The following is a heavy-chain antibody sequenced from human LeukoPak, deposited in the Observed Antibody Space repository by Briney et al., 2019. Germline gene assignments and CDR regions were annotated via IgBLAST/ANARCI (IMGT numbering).Heavy chain of an antibody. V-gene: IGHV3-48*01. CDR1: GFTFSSYS. Sequence: GGSLRLSCAASGFTFSSYSMNWVRQAPGKGLEWVSYISSSSSTIYYADSVKGRFTISRDNAKNSLYLQMNSLRAEDTAVYYCATGGQLYGSGTFYRRPFDYWGQGTLVTVSS. J-gene: IGHJ4*02. CDR3: ATGGQLYGSGTFYRRPFDY. CDR2: ISSSSSTI. D-gene: IGHD3-10*01.